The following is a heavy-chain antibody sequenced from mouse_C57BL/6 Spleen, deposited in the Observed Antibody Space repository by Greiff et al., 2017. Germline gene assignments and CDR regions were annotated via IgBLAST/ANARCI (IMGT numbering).Heavy chain of an antibody. J-gene: IGHJ2*01. CDR1: GYTFTSYW. CDR3: ARWFITTEVADY. V-gene: IGHV1-64*01. D-gene: IGHD1-1*01. CDR2: IHPNSGST. Sequence: QVQLQQPGAELVKPGASVKLSCKASGYTFTSYWMHWVKQRPGQGLEWIGMIHPNSGSTNYNEKFKSKATLTVDKSSSTAYMQLSSLTSEDSAVYYCARWFITTEVADYWGQGTTLTVSS.